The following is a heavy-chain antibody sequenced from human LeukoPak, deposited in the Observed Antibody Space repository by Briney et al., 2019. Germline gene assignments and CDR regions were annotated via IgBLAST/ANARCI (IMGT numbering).Heavy chain of an antibody. CDR3: ARDRGSQPFIDY. D-gene: IGHD1-26*01. CDR1: GGSISSSSSY. CDR2: IYYSGSI. Sequence: SETLSLTCSVSGGSISSSSSYWGWIRQPPGKGLEWIGSIYYSGSIFDNPSLKSQVTMSVDTSKNQFSLKLSSVTAADTAVYYCARDRGSQPFIDYWGQGTLVTVSS. J-gene: IGHJ4*02. V-gene: IGHV4-39*07.